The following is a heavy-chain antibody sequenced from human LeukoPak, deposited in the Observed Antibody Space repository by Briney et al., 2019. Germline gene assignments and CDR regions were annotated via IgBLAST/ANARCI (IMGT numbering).Heavy chain of an antibody. V-gene: IGHV4-38-2*02. CDR2: IYHSGST. Sequence: PSETLSLTCTVSGYSISSGYYWGWIRQPPEKGLEWIGSIYHSGSTYYNPSLKSRVTISVDTSKNQFSLKLSSVTAADTAVYYCASLIYDPVRTFDYWGQGTLVTVSS. CDR3: ASLIYDPVRTFDY. CDR1: GYSISSGYY. D-gene: IGHD3-3*01. J-gene: IGHJ4*02.